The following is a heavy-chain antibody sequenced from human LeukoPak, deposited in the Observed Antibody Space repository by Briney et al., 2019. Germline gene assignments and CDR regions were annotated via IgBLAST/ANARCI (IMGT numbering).Heavy chain of an antibody. CDR2: IYYSGST. D-gene: IGHD3-9*01. CDR1: GGSISSYY. J-gene: IGHJ4*02. Sequence: SETLSLTCTVSGGSISSYYWSWIRQPPGKGLEWIGYIYYSGSTNYNPSLKSRVTISVDKSKNQFSLKLSSVTAADTAVYYCAREAGIRYFDYWGQGTLVTVSS. CDR3: AREAGIRYFDY. V-gene: IGHV4-59*12.